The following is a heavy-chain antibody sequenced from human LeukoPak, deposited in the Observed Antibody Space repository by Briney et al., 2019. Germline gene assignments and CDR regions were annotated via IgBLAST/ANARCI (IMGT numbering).Heavy chain of an antibody. CDR2: ISYDGSNK. D-gene: IGHD3-22*01. CDR1: GFTFSSYA. V-gene: IGHV3-30*04. J-gene: IGHJ4*02. CDR3: AKGSYYDSSGYFYFDY. Sequence: GGSLRLSCAASGFTFSSYAMHWVRQAPGKGLEWVAVISYDGSNKYYADSVKGRFTISRDNSKNTLYVQVNSLGTEDTAAYYCAKGSYYDSSGYFYFDYWGQGTLVTVSS.